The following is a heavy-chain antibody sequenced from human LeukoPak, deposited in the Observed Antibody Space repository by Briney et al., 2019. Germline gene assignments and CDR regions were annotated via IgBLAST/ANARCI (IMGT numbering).Heavy chain of an antibody. CDR1: GGTFSSYA. Sequence: ASVKVSCKASGGTFSSYAISWVRQAPGQGLEWMGGIIPIFGTANYAQKFQGRVTITADESTSTAYMELSSLRSEDTAVYYCARTTMVRGVIMSLFDYWGQGTLVTVSS. CDR2: IIPIFGTA. J-gene: IGHJ4*02. CDR3: ARTTMVRGVIMSLFDY. D-gene: IGHD3-10*01. V-gene: IGHV1-69*13.